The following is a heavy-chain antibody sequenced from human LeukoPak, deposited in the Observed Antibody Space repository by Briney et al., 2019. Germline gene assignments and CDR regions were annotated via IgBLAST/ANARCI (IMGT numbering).Heavy chain of an antibody. CDR1: GFTFSSYA. CDR3: ASDTESYDFWSGSHYYFDY. V-gene: IGHV3-23*01. CDR2: ISGSGGST. D-gene: IGHD3-3*01. J-gene: IGHJ4*02. Sequence: PGGSLRLSCAASGFTFSSYAMSWVRQAPGKGLEWVSAISGSGGSTYYADSVKGRFTISRDNSKNTLYLQMDSLRAEDTAVYYCASDTESYDFWSGSHYYFDYWGQGTLVTVSS.